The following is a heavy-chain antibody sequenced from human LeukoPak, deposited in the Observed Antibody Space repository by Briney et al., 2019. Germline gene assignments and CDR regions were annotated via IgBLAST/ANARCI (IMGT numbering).Heavy chain of an antibody. D-gene: IGHD2-2*01. J-gene: IGHJ6*02. V-gene: IGHV3-23*01. CDR1: GFTFSNYA. CDR2: VSGSGGYR. Sequence: PGGSLRLSCAATGFTFSNYAMNWVRQAPGKGLEWVSAVSGSGGYRYYVDSVRGRFTISRDNSKNTLYLQLNSLTAEDTTAFYCAKARDIVVVPAAMCALDVWGQGTTVTVSS. CDR3: AKARDIVVVPAAMCALDV.